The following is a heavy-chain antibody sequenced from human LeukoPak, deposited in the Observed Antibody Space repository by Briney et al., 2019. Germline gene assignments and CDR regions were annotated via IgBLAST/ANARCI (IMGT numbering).Heavy chain of an antibody. CDR2: LNSNGGTT. Sequence: PGGSLRLSCAASGFPFSSYAMSWVRQAPGKGLEWVSTLNSNGGTTYYADSVKGRFTISRDNSKNTLYLQMNSLRAEDTAVFYCAKRSGYTTGWFFDFWGQGTLVTVSS. V-gene: IGHV3-23*01. J-gene: IGHJ4*02. D-gene: IGHD6-19*01. CDR3: AKRSGYTTGWFFDF. CDR1: GFPFSSYA.